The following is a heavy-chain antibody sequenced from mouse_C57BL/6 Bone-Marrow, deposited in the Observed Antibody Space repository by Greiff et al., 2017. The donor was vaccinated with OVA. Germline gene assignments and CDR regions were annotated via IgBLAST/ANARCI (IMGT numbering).Heavy chain of an antibody. J-gene: IGHJ4*01. Sequence: DVMLVESGGGLVQPGGSMKLSCVASGFTFSNYWMNWVRQSPEKGLEWVAQIRLKSDNYATHYAESVKGRFTISRDDSKSSVYLQMNNLRAEDTGIYYCTGITTVVAGYDAMDYWGQGTSVTVSS. CDR1: GFTFSNYW. V-gene: IGHV6-3*01. CDR2: IRLKSDNYAT. CDR3: TGITTVVAGYDAMDY. D-gene: IGHD1-1*01.